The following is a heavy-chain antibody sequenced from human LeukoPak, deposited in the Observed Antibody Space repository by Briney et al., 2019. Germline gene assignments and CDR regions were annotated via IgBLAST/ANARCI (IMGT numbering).Heavy chain of an antibody. CDR2: ISSSSSTI. CDR3: ARDPITMVRGVSRPSYYYYYMDV. Sequence: GGSLRLSCAASGFTFSSYSMNWVRQAPGKGLEWVSYISSSSSTIYYADSVKGRFTISRDNAKNSLYLQMNSLRAEDTAVYYCARDPITMVRGVSRPSYYYYYMDVWGKGTTVTVSS. D-gene: IGHD3-10*01. CDR1: GFTFSSYS. V-gene: IGHV3-48*01. J-gene: IGHJ6*03.